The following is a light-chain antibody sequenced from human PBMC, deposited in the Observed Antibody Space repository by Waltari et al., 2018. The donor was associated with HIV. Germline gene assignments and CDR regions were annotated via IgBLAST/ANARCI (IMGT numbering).Light chain of an antibody. V-gene: IGLV2-14*01. J-gene: IGLJ1*01. CDR1: SSDVGGYNY. CDR3: SSYTSSSLYV. Sequence: QSALTQPASVSGSPGQSITISCTGTSSDVGGYNYVSWYQQHPGKAPKLMIYEVRNRPSGVSNRFAGSKSGTTASLTISGLLAEDEADYYCSSYTSSSLYVFGTVTKVTVL. CDR2: EVR.